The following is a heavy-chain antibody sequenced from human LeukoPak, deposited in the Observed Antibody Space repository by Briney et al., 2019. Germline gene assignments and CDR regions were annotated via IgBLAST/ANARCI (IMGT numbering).Heavy chain of an antibody. J-gene: IGHJ4*02. D-gene: IGHD6-19*01. CDR1: GYTFTGYY. Sequence: VASVKVSCKASGYTFTGYYMHWVRQAPGQGLEWMGWINPNSGGTNYAQKFQGRVTMTRDTSISTAYMELSRLRSDDTAVYYCARSTAVAGTVADYWGQGTLVTVSS. CDR3: ARSTAVAGTVADY. CDR2: INPNSGGT. V-gene: IGHV1-2*02.